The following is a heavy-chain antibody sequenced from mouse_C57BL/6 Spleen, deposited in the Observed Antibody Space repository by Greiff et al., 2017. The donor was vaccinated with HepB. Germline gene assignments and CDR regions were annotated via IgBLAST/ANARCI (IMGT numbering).Heavy chain of an antibody. Sequence: EVQLQQSGGGLVQPGGSMKLSCVASGFTFSNYWMNWVRQSPEKGLEWVAQIRLKSDNYATHYAESVKGRFTISRDDSKSSVYLQMNNLRAEDTGIYYCTVIYDGYYPRYFDVWGTGTTVTVSS. CDR3: TVIYDGYYPRYFDV. CDR2: IRLKSDNYAT. CDR1: GFTFSNYW. J-gene: IGHJ1*03. D-gene: IGHD2-3*01. V-gene: IGHV6-3*01.